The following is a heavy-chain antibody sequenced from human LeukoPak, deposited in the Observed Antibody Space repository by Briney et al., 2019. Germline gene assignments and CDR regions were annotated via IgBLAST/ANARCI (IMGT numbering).Heavy chain of an antibody. CDR2: IRYDGSKK. CDR3: AKITYGDYVLDYYYYMDV. D-gene: IGHD4-17*01. J-gene: IGHJ6*03. V-gene: IGHV3-30*02. CDR1: GFAFRSHA. Sequence: GGSLRLSCTASGFAFRSHAMHWVRQAPGKGLEWVAFIRYDGSKKFYADSVKGRFTISRDNSKNTLYLQMYSLRAEDTAVYYCAKITYGDYVLDYYYYMDVWGKGTTVTISS.